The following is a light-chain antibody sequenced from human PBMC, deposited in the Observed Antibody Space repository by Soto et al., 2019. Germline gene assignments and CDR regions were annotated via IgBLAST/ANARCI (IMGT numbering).Light chain of an antibody. CDR1: QSVSSSY. J-gene: IGKJ1*01. V-gene: IGKV3-20*01. CDR2: GAS. Sequence: EIVLTQSPGTLSLSPGERATLSCRASQSVSSSYLAWYQQKLGQAPRLLIYGASSRATGTPYRFSGSGAGTDFTLTISRLEPEDIAIYYCQQYGSLPWTFGQGTKVEIK. CDR3: QQYGSLPWT.